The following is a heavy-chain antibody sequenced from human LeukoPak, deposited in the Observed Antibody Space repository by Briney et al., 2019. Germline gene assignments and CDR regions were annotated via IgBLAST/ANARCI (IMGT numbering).Heavy chain of an antibody. D-gene: IGHD5-24*01. J-gene: IGHJ6*02. CDR1: GYTFTSYG. V-gene: IGHV1-18*01. CDR2: ISAYNGNT. CDR3: ARGGYNQVPYYYYGMDV. Sequence: ASVKVSCKASGYTFTSYGISWVRQAPGQGLEWMGWISAYNGNTNYAQKLQGRVTMTTDTSTSTAYMELRSLRSDDTAVYYCARGGYNQVPYYYYGMDVWGQGTTVTVSS.